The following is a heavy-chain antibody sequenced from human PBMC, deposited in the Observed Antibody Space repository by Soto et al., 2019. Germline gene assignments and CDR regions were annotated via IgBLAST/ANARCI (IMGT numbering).Heavy chain of an antibody. V-gene: IGHV1-2*04. CDR3: ARGDSTDCSNGVCSFFYNQDMDV. Sequence: ASVKVSCKASGYSFTDYHIHWVRQAPGQGLEWLARINPKSGGTSTAQKFQGWVTMTTDTSISTASMELTRLTSDDTAIYYCARGDSTDCSNGVCSFFYNQDMDVWGQGTTVTVSS. J-gene: IGHJ6*02. CDR2: INPKSGGT. D-gene: IGHD2-8*01. CDR1: GYSFTDYH.